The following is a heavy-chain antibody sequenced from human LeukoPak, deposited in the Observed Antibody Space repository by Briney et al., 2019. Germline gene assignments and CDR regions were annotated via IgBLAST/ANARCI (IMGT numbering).Heavy chain of an antibody. V-gene: IGHV1-18*01. D-gene: IGHD1-26*01. Sequence: ASVKVSCKASGYTFMHYGISWVRQAPGQGLEWMAWISGDNGNTKYSQNFRGRVTVTTDTSTSTAYLELRNLRSDDTALYYCARDDKILSGSYYQAFDFWGQGSLVTVSS. CDR3: ARDDKILSGSYYQAFDF. CDR1: GYTFMHYG. CDR2: ISGDNGNT. J-gene: IGHJ4*02.